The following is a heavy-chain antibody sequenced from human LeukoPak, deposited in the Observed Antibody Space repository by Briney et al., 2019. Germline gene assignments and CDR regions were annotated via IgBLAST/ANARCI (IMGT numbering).Heavy chain of an antibody. CDR2: IIPIFGTA. Sequence: SVKVSCKASGGTFSSYAISWVRQAPGQGLEWMGGIIPIFGTANYAQKFQGRVTITADESTSTAYMELSSLRSEGTAVYYCARDYCSSTSCYKFRVYNWFDPWGQGTLVTVSS. CDR3: ARDYCSSTSCYKFRVYNWFDP. D-gene: IGHD2-2*02. CDR1: GGTFSSYA. V-gene: IGHV1-69*13. J-gene: IGHJ5*02.